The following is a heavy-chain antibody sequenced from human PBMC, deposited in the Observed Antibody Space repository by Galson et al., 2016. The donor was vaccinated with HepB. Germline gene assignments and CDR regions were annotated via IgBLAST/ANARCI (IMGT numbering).Heavy chain of an antibody. CDR2: ISYDGTKI. CDR1: GFPFSGYP. V-gene: IGHV3-30*04. Sequence: SLRLSCAASGFPFSGYPIHWVRQAPGKGLDWVASISYDGTKINYADSVKGRFTISRDNSKNTVSLQMNSLRVDDTAVFYRAREASYVNVLDHWGQGTLVTVSS. J-gene: IGHJ4*02. D-gene: IGHD5-18*01. CDR3: AREASYVNVLDH.